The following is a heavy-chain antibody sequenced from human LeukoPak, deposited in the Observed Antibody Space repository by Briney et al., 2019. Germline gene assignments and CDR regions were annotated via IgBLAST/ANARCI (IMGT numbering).Heavy chain of an antibody. D-gene: IGHD3-9*01. J-gene: IGHJ4*02. V-gene: IGHV3-21*01. CDR3: ARDPPKYVLRYFDWFDY. CDR1: GFTFSSYS. Sequence: GGSLRLSCAASGFTFSSYSMNWVRQAPGKGLEWVSSISSSSSYIYYADSVKGRFTISRDNAKNSLYLQMNSLRAEDTAVYYCARDPPKYVLRYFDWFDYWGQGTLVTVSS. CDR2: ISSSSSYI.